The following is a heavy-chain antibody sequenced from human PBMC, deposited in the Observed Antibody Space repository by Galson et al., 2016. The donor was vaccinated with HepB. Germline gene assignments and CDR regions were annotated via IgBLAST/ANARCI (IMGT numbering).Heavy chain of an antibody. D-gene: IGHD3-10*01. CDR1: GFTFSSYA. CDR2: ISPRGDST. V-gene: IGHV3-23*01. CDR3: AKDRGRITMVRGALRPAGAFDI. Sequence: SLRLSCAASGFTFSSYAMSWVRQAPGKGLEWVSAISPRGDSTSYADSVKGPFTISRDNSKNTLYLQVNSLRAEDTAVYYCAKDRGRITMVRGALRPAGAFDIWGQGTMVTVSS. J-gene: IGHJ3*02.